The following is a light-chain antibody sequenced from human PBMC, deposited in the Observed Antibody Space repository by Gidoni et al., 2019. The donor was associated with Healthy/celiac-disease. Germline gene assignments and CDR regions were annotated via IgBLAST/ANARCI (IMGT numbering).Light chain of an antibody. CDR1: QVISSW. CDR3: QQANSFPPLT. CDR2: AAP. Sequence: DIQMPQSPSSVSASVGDRVTITCRASQVISSWLAWYQQKPGKAPKLLIYAAPSLQSGVPSRFSGSGAGTDFTLTISSLQPEDFATYYCQQANSFPPLTFGGGTKVEIK. J-gene: IGKJ4*02. V-gene: IGKV1-12*01.